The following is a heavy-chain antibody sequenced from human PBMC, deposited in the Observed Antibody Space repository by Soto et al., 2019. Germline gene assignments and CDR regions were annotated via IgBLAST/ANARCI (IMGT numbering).Heavy chain of an antibody. D-gene: IGHD3-3*01. V-gene: IGHV1-69*13. Sequence: SVKVSCKASGGTFSSYAISWVRQAPGQGLEWMGGIIPIFGTANYAQKFQGRVTITADESTSTAYMELSSLRSEDTAVYYRARIRYTIFGVVMTGYFDYWGQGTLVTVSS. J-gene: IGHJ4*02. CDR1: GGTFSSYA. CDR3: ARIRYTIFGVVMTGYFDY. CDR2: IIPIFGTA.